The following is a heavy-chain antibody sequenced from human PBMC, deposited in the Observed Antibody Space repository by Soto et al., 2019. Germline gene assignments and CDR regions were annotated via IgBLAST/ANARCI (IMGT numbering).Heavy chain of an antibody. CDR1: GFTFRSSW. V-gene: IGHV3-7*01. D-gene: IGHD3-16*01. CDR3: ARDFPFYYGMDV. Sequence: GGSLRLSFEASGFTFRSSWWAWVGQAPGKGLEWVANIKQDGGERNYLDSVKGRFTISRDNAENSLFLQMNSLRAEDTAVYYCARDFPFYYGMDVWGQGTTVTVSS. J-gene: IGHJ6*02. CDR2: IKQDGGER.